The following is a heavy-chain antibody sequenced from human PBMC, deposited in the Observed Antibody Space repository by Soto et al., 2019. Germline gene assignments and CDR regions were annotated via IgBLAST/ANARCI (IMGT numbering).Heavy chain of an antibody. CDR2: ISSSSSYT. CDR3: ARAIRGYSGYETYYFDY. V-gene: IGHV3-11*05. D-gene: IGHD5-12*01. Sequence: QVQLVESGGGLVKPGGSLRLSCAASGFTFSDYYMSWIRQAPGKGLEWVSYISSSSSYTNYADSVNGRFTISRDNAKNSLYLQMNSLRAEDTAVYYCARAIRGYSGYETYYFDYWGQGTLVTVSS. CDR1: GFTFSDYY. J-gene: IGHJ4*02.